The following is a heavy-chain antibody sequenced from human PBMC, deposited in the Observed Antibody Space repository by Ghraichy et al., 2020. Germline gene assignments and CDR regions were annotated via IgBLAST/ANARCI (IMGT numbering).Heavy chain of an antibody. CDR1: GFTFSSYA. CDR2: ITGSGGNN. V-gene: IGHV3-23*01. CDR3: AKKAGRGITENIDY. D-gene: IGHD1-20*01. J-gene: IGHJ4*02. Sequence: GGSLRLSCAASGFTFSSYAMSWVRQAPGKGLEWVAGITGSGGNNYYADSVKGRFTISRDNSKSTLYLEMNSLRAEDTAVYYCAKKAGRGITENIDYWGQGTLVSVSS.